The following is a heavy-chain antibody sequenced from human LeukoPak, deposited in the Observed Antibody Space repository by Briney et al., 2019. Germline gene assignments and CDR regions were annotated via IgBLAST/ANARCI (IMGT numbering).Heavy chain of an antibody. V-gene: IGHV4-59*12. Sequence: SETLSLTCTVSGGSISSYYWSWIRQPPGKGLEWIGYIYYSGGTYYNPSLKSRVTISVDTSKNQFSLKLSSVTAADTAVYYCARGSEQTISDYHDAFDIWGQGTMVTVSS. CDR1: GGSISSYY. D-gene: IGHD3-16*01. CDR2: IYYSGGT. CDR3: ARGSEQTISDYHDAFDI. J-gene: IGHJ3*02.